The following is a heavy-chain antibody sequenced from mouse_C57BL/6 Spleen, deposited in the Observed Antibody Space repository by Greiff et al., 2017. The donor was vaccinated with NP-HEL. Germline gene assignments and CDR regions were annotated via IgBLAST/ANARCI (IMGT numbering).Heavy chain of an antibody. D-gene: IGHD1-1*01. CDR3: ARAPNYYGSSWFAY. Sequence: VKLMESGAELVKPGASVKISCKASGYAFSSYWMNWVKQRPGKGLEWIGQIYPGDGDTNYNGKFKGKATLTADKSSSTAYMQLSSLTSEDSAVYFCARAPNYYGSSWFAYWGQGTLVTVSA. CDR2: IYPGDGDT. J-gene: IGHJ3*01. CDR1: GYAFSSYW. V-gene: IGHV1-80*01.